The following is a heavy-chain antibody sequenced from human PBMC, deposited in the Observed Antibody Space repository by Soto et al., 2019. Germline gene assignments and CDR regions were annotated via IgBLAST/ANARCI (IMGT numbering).Heavy chain of an antibody. CDR1: GFSFSTSG. J-gene: IGHJ4*01. CDR2: VSYDRSSK. CDR3: VKGEGSRYSSMLDY. D-gene: IGHD4-4*01. V-gene: IGHV3-30*18. Sequence: PGGSLRLSCVASGFSFSTSGMHWVRQAPGKGLEWVAVVSYDRSSKFYADSVKGRFTISSDDSKNTLYLQMDSLRVEDSAVYYCVKGEGSRYSSMLDYWGHGTRVTSPQ.